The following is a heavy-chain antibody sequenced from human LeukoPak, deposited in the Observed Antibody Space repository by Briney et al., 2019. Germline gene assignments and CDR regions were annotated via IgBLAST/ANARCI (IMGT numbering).Heavy chain of an antibody. CDR3: AKDRSATLRSWFDY. D-gene: IGHD5-12*01. CDR1: GFTFSNAW. J-gene: IGHJ4*02. Sequence: GGSLRLSCAASGFTFSNAWMSWIRQVPGKGLEWVSAISGSGGSTYYADSVKGRFTISRDNSKNTLYLQMNSLRAEDTAVYYCAKDRSATLRSWFDYWGQGTLVTVSS. CDR2: ISGSGGST. V-gene: IGHV3-23*01.